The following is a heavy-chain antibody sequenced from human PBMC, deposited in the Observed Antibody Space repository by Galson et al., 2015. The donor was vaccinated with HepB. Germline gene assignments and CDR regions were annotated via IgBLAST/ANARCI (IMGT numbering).Heavy chain of an antibody. V-gene: IGHV3-21*01. CDR2: ISSSSSYM. J-gene: IGHJ3*02. Sequence: SLRLSCAASGFTFSSYSINWVRQAPGEGLEWVSSISSSSSYMYYADSVKGRFTISRDNAKNSLYLQMNSLRAEDTAVYYCARDRYCSSSRCYDGFDIWGQGTMVIVSS. CDR3: ARDRYCSSSRCYDGFDI. D-gene: IGHD2-2*01. CDR1: GFTFSSYS.